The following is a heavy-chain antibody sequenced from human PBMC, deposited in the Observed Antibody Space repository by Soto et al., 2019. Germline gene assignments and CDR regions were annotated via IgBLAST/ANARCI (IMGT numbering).Heavy chain of an antibody. Sequence: PGGTLRLSSGASGFTFSSYCTTWVRQAPGKGLEWVAHITGSAVTTYYADSVNGRFTISRDTSRNTVYLQMNSLRAEDTALYYCSKCIHAYWNYEDNQIWGAGTMVTVAS. D-gene: IGHD1-1*01. CDR2: ITGSAVTT. V-gene: IGHV3-23*01. J-gene: IGHJ3*01. CDR3: SKCIHAYWNYEDNQI. CDR1: GFTFSSYC.